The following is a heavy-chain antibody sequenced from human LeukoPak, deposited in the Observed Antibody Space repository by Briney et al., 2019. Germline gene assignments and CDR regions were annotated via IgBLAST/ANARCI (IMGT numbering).Heavy chain of an antibody. Sequence: GRSLRLSCAASGFTFSSYGMHWVRQAPGKGLEWVAVIWYDGSNKYYADSVKGRFTISRDNSKNTLYLQMNSLRAEDTAVYYCARDLGPEYSGYDRLFDYWGQGTLVTVSS. D-gene: IGHD5-12*01. CDR2: IWYDGSNK. J-gene: IGHJ4*02. V-gene: IGHV3-33*01. CDR1: GFTFSSYG. CDR3: ARDLGPEYSGYDRLFDY.